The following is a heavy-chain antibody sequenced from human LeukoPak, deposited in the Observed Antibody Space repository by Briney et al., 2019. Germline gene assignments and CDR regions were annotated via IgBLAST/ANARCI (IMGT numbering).Heavy chain of an antibody. CDR1: GGSISSHY. D-gene: IGHD2/OR15-2a*01. CDR3: AGHHPRNTVDF. Sequence: PSETLSPTCTVSGGSISSHYWSWIRQPPGKGLEWIAYISDIGSINYNPSLKSRVTISLDTSKNQFSLKLSSVTAADTAVYYCAGHHPRNTVDFWGQGTLVTVSS. CDR2: ISDIGSI. J-gene: IGHJ4*02. V-gene: IGHV4-59*08.